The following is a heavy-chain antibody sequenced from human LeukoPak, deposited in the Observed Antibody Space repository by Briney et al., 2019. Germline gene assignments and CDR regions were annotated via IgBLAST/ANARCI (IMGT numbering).Heavy chain of an antibody. V-gene: IGHV3-48*04. CDR3: ARHPAGTLVPFDY. CDR1: GFSLSSYS. Sequence: PGGSLRLSCAASGFSLSSYSMNWVRQAPGKGLEWVSYISSSSSTIYYADSVKGRFTISRDNAKNSLYLQMNSLRAEDTAVYYCARHPAGTLVPFDYWGQGTLVTVSS. J-gene: IGHJ4*02. CDR2: ISSSSSTI. D-gene: IGHD6-13*01.